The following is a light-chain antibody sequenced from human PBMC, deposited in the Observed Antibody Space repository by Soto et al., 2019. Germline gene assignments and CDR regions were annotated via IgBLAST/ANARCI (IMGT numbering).Light chain of an antibody. Sequence: QSELTQPPSASGTPGQRVTISCSGSRSSVGSNTVNWYQHLPGTAPKLLIYSNNHRPSGVPDRFSASKAGASASLAISGLQSEDEGDYYCAAWDASLGGFYVFGSGTKVTVL. V-gene: IGLV1-44*01. J-gene: IGLJ1*01. CDR1: RSSVGSNT. CDR2: SNN. CDR3: AAWDASLGGFYV.